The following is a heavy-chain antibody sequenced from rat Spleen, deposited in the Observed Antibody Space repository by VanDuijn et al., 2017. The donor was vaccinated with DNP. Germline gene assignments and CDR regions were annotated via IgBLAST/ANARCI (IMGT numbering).Heavy chain of an antibody. D-gene: IGHD3-1*01. CDR1: GFTFTDYW. V-gene: IGHV5-31*01. CDR2: ITSSGGST. Sequence: EVQLVESGGDLVQPGGSLKLSCVASGFTFTDYWMTWIRQVPGKGLEWVASITSSGGSTYYPDSVKGRFTISRDDARSSLYLQMNSLKSEDTATYYCARGSTSIYWYFDFWGPGTMVTVSS. CDR3: ARGSTSIYWYFDF. J-gene: IGHJ1*01.